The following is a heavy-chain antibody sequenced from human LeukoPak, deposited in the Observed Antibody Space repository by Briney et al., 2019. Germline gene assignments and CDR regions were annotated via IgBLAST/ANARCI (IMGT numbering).Heavy chain of an antibody. D-gene: IGHD3-22*01. CDR3: TTDGYGYYDSSGYYYRGNY. Sequence: PGGSLRLSCAASGFTFSSYWMSWVRQAPGKGLEWVGRIKSKTDGGTTDYAAPVKGRFTISRDDSKNTLYLQMNSLKTEDTAVYYCTTDGYGYYDSSGYYYRGNYWGQGTLVTVSS. CDR1: GFTFSSYW. J-gene: IGHJ4*02. V-gene: IGHV3-15*01. CDR2: IKSKTDGGTT.